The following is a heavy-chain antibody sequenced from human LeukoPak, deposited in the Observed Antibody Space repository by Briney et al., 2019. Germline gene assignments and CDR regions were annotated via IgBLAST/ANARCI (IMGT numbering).Heavy chain of an antibody. V-gene: IGHV3-21*01. CDR2: ISGSSNYI. J-gene: IGHJ4*02. Sequence: GGSLRLSCAASGFTFSSHSMNWVRQAPGKGVEWVSSISGSSNYIYYADSVKGRFSISRDNAKNSLFLQMNSLRAEDTAVYFCASSSRFYSSRPFDDWGQGTLVTVPS. D-gene: IGHD6-19*01. CDR3: ASSSRFYSSRPFDD. CDR1: GFTFSSHS.